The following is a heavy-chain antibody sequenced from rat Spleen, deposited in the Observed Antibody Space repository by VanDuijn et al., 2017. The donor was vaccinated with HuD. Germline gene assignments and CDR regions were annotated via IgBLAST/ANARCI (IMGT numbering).Heavy chain of an antibody. J-gene: IGHJ3*01. D-gene: IGHD1-4*01. CDR3: TTYPFGY. CDR2: ISYDGSST. V-gene: IGHV5-20*01. Sequence: EVQLVESDGGLVQPGRSLKLSCAASGFTFSAYYMAWVRQAPTKGLEWVALISYDGSSTYYRDSVNGRFSVSRDNAKNTLYLQMDSLRSEDTATYYCTTYPFGYWGQGTLVTVSS. CDR1: GFTFSAYY.